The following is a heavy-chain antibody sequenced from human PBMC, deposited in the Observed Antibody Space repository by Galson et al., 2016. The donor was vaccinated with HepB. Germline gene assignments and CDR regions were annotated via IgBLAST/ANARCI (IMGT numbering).Heavy chain of an antibody. Sequence: SLRLSCAASGFTFSNYAMSWVRQAPGKGLEWVSGISGTGGTTYYADSVKGRFTISRDTSKNTLFLQLGSLRVEDTAVYYCAKDHTGSTVGWSDGMDVWGQGTRVAVSS. CDR2: ISGTGGTT. CDR1: GFTFSNYA. CDR3: AKDHTGSTVGWSDGMDV. V-gene: IGHV3-23*01. D-gene: IGHD1-7*01. J-gene: IGHJ6*02.